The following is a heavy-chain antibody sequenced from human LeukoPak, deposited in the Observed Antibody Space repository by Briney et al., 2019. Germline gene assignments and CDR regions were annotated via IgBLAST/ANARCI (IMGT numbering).Heavy chain of an antibody. J-gene: IGHJ6*03. CDR1: GRSISSYY. V-gene: IGHV4-59*01. Sequence: SETLSLTCTVSGRSISSYYWSWIRQPPGKGLEWIGYIYYSGSTNYNPSLKSRVTISVDTSKNQFSLKLSSVTAADTAVYYCARDPGAAAGGYYYYYMDVWGKGTTVTVSS. CDR3: ARDPGAAAGGYYYYYMDV. D-gene: IGHD6-13*01. CDR2: IYYSGST.